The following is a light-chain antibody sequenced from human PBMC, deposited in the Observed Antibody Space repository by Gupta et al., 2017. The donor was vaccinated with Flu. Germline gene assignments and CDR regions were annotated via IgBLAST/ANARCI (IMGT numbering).Light chain of an antibody. CDR1: SGSIASNY. CDR3: QSYDSSNNGAV. V-gene: IGLV6-57*03. J-gene: IGLJ2*01. Sequence: TISCTRSSGSIASNYVKWYQQRPGRAPTTVIYEDNRRLAGGADRFSGSIDSSSNSASLTISGLKTEDEAEYYCQSYDSSNNGAVFGGGTKLTVL. CDR2: EDN.